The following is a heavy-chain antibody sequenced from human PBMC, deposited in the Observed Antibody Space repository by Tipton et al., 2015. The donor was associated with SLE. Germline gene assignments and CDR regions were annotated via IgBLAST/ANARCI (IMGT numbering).Heavy chain of an antibody. CDR2: IYYSGST. V-gene: IGHV4-39*07. D-gene: IGHD1-26*01. Sequence: TLSLTCTVSGGSISSSSYYWGWIRQPPGKGLEWIGSIYYSGSTYYNPSLKSRVTISVDTSKNQFSLKLSSVTAADTAVYYCARDPSRYSGSQSPFDYWGQGTLVNVSS. J-gene: IGHJ4*02. CDR1: GGSISSSSYY. CDR3: ARDPSRYSGSQSPFDY.